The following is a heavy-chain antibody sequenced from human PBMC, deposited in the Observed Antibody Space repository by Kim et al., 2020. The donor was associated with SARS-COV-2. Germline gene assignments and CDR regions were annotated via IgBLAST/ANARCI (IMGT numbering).Heavy chain of an antibody. D-gene: IGHD3-3*01. CDR1: GFTFSSYA. CDR2: ISYDGSNK. CDR3: ARGITSY. Sequence: GGSLRLSCAASGFTFSSYAIHWVRQAPGKGLEWVAVISYDGSNKYYADSVKGRFTISRDNSKNTLYLQMNSLRAEDTAVYYCARGITSYWGQGTLVTVSS. V-gene: IGHV3-30-3*01. J-gene: IGHJ4*02.